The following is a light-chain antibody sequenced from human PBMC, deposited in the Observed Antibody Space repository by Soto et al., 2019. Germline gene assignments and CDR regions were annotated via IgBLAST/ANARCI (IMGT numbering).Light chain of an antibody. Sequence: QSALTQPASVSGSPGQSITISCTGTSRDVGGYNYVSWYQQHPGKAPKLMIYDVSNRPSGVSNRFSGSKSGNTASLSISVLQAEDEAYYYCSSYTSSSIVVFGGGTKLTVL. J-gene: IGLJ2*01. V-gene: IGLV2-14*01. CDR1: SRDVGGYNY. CDR3: SSYTSSSIVV. CDR2: DVS.